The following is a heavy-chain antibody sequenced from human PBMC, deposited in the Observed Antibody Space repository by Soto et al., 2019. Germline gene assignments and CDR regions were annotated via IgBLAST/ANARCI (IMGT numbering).Heavy chain of an antibody. D-gene: IGHD5-18*01. CDR2: INHSGST. V-gene: IGHV4-34*01. Sequence: SETLSLTCAVYGGSFSGYYWSWIRQPPGKGLEWIGEINHSGSTNYNPSLKRRVTISVDTSKNQFSLKLSSVTAEDTAVYYCARGLAAIVVGGYSYGYSFDYWGQGTMVTVS. J-gene: IGHJ4*02. CDR1: GGSFSGYY. CDR3: ARGLAAIVVGGYSYGYSFDY.